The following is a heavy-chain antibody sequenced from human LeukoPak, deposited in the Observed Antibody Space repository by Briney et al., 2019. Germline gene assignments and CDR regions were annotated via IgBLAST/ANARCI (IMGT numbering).Heavy chain of an antibody. CDR2: FDPEDGET. J-gene: IGHJ4*02. Sequence: ASVTVSCKVSGYTLTELSMHWVRQAPGKGLEWMGGFDPEDGETIYAQKFKGRVTINEDTSTDTAYMELSSLRSEDTAVYYCASLKEAAAGPFDYWGQGTLVPASS. CDR3: ASLKEAAAGPFDY. D-gene: IGHD6-13*01. CDR1: GYTLTELS. V-gene: IGHV1-24*01.